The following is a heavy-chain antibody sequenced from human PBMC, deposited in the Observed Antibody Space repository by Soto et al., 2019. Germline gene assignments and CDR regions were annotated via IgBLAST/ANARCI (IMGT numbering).Heavy chain of an antibody. V-gene: IGHV4-30-4*01. J-gene: IGHJ4*02. CDR3: AICGGSSVYVDY. CDR2: IYYSGST. CDR1: GGSISSGDYY. D-gene: IGHD2-15*01. Sequence: QVQLQESGPGLVKPSQTLSLTCTVSGGSISSGDYYWSWIRQPPGKGLEWIGYIYYSGSTYYNPSRRGGVTIAGGTARSEFCLKRSSVTAADTAVYYCAICGGSSVYVDYWGRGTVVSVSS.